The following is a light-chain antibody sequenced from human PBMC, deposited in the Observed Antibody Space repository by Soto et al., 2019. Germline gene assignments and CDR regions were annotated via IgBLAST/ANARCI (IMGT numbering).Light chain of an antibody. CDR3: QQRSNWPPT. Sequence: EIVLTQSTATLSLSPGERATLSCRASQSVSSYLAWYQQKPGQAPRLLIYDASNRATGIPARFSGSGSGTDFTLTISSLEPEDFALYYCQQRSNWPPTFGGGTKVEIK. J-gene: IGKJ4*01. V-gene: IGKV3-11*01. CDR2: DAS. CDR1: QSVSSY.